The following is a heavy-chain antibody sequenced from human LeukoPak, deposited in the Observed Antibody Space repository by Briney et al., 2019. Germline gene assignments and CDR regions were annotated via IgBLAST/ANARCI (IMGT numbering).Heavy chain of an antibody. D-gene: IGHD2-15*01. J-gene: IGHJ4*02. CDR1: GGSISSGDYY. Sequence: SETLPLTCTVSGGSISSGDYYWSWIRQPPGKGLEWIGYIYYSGSTYYNPSLKSRVTISVDTSKNQFSLKLSSVTAADTAVYYCARVQRYCSGGSCYGGGYFDYWGQGTLVTVSS. V-gene: IGHV4-30-4*01. CDR3: ARVQRYCSGGSCYGGGYFDY. CDR2: IYYSGST.